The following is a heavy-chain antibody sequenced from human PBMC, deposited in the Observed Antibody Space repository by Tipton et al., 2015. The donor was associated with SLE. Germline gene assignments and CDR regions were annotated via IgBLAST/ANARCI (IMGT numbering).Heavy chain of an antibody. J-gene: IGHJ3*02. V-gene: IGHV4-38-2*02. Sequence: TLSLTCTVSGYSISSGYYWGWIRQPPGKGLEWIGSIYHSGSTYYNPSLKSRVIISVDTSKNQFSLKLTSVTAADTAVYYCAREAVDKDGALDIWGQGTTVIVSS. CDR1: GYSISSGYY. D-gene: IGHD5-24*01. CDR3: AREAVDKDGALDI. CDR2: IYHSGST.